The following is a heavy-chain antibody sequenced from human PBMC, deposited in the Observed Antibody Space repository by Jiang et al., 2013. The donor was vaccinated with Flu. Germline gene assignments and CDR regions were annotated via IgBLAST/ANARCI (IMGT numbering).Heavy chain of an antibody. CDR2: IFHSGST. CDR1: GAPISSPHW. CDR3: ARGLILDGLDN. D-gene: IGHD3-10*01. J-gene: IGHJ4*02. Sequence: GPGLVKPSGTLSLTCTVSGAPISSPHWWTWVRQSPGKGLEWIGEIFHSGSTTYSPSLKSRVTISVDTSKDQFSLKLNSVTAADTAIYYCARGLILDGLDNWGQGTLVTVSS. V-gene: IGHV4-4*02.